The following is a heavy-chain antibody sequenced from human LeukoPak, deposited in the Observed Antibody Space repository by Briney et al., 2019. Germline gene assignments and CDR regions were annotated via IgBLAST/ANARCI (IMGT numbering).Heavy chain of an antibody. CDR2: LYSDGTT. V-gene: IGHV3-66*02. CDR3: ARVRGYCSTSTCQYYYYYLDV. D-gene: IGHD2-2*01. Sequence: GGSLRLSCAVSGFTVSSNYISWVRQAPGKGLEWVSILYSDGTTYYADSVKGRFTISRDNSKDILYLQMNSLRAEDTAVYYCARVRGYCSTSTCQYYYYYLDVWGNGTTVTVSS. J-gene: IGHJ6*03. CDR1: GFTVSSNY.